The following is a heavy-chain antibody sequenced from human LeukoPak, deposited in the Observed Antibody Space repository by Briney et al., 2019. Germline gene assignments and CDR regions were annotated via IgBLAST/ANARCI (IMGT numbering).Heavy chain of an antibody. D-gene: IGHD1-26*01. Sequence: GGSLRLSCAASEFTFSNYAMSWVRQAPGKGLEWVSGVSDSGVSTYYADSVKGRFTISRDNSKNTLYLQMNSLRAEDTAVYYCARERAPVSDGGAPGDYWGQGTLVTVSS. J-gene: IGHJ4*02. CDR1: EFTFSNYA. CDR3: ARERAPVSDGGAPGDY. CDR2: VSDSGVST. V-gene: IGHV3-23*01.